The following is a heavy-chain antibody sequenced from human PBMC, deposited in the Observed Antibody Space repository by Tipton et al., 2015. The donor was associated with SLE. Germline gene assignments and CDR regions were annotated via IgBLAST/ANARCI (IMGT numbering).Heavy chain of an antibody. J-gene: IGHJ5*02. CDR1: GFTFSSYA. CDR2: IYRDGRT. V-gene: IGHV3-53*01. D-gene: IGHD3-10*01. Sequence: SLRLSCAASGFTFSSYAMHWVRQAPGKGLEWVSGIYRDGRTYHLDSVKGRFSISADNSKNTVYLQMSSLRVDDTAVYFCARDLMGSYGSRDYPGGFNSWGQGTRVTVSS. CDR3: ARDLMGSYGSRDYPGGFNS.